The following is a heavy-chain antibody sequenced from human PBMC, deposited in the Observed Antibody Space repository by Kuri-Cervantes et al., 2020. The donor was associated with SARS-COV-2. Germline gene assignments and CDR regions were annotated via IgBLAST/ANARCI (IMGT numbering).Heavy chain of an antibody. J-gene: IGHJ6*03. Sequence: GGSLRLSCAASGFTFSSYAMHWVRQAPGKGLEWVAVISYDGSNKYYADSVKGRFTISRDNAKNSLFLQMTSLRADDTAVYYCARAIYGFWSAYSVVAPYYYYMDVWGNGTTVTGSS. V-gene: IGHV3-30*04. D-gene: IGHD3-3*01. CDR2: ISYDGSNK. CDR3: ARAIYGFWSAYSVVAPYYYYMDV. CDR1: GFTFSSYA.